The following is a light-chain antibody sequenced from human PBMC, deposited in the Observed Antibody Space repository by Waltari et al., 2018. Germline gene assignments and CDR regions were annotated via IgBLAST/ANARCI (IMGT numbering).Light chain of an antibody. CDR2: WAS. CDR3: QQYYSTPWT. V-gene: IGKV4-1*01. J-gene: IGKJ1*01. Sequence: DIVMTQSPDSLAVSLGERATINCKSSQSVLYSSNNKNYLAWYQQKPGQPPKLLIYWASTREAGVPDRFSGSGSGTDFTLTISSLQAEGVAVYYCQQYYSTPWTFGQGTKVEIK. CDR1: QSVLYSSNNKNY.